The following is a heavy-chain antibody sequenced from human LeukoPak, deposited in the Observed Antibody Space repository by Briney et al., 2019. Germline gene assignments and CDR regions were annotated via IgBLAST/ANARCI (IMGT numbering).Heavy chain of an antibody. CDR3: ATGSYGSGSYYGYGMDV. V-gene: IGHV1-69*04. J-gene: IGHJ6*02. CDR2: IIPIFGIA. D-gene: IGHD3-10*01. Sequence: SVKVSCKASGGTFSSYAISWVRQAPGQGLEWMGRIIPIFGIANYAQKFQGRVTMTEDTSTDTAYMELSSLRSEDTAVYYCATGSYGSGSYYGYGMDVWGQGTTVTVSS. CDR1: GGTFSSYA.